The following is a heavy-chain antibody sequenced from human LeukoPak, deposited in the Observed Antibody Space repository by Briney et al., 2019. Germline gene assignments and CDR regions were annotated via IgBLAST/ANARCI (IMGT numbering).Heavy chain of an antibody. CDR1: GFTFSNYG. CDR2: IWDDGSNE. V-gene: IGHV3-33*01. Sequence: RSLRLSCAASGFTFSNYGMHWVRQAPGKGLEWVAVIWDDGSNEYYADSVKGRFTIFRDNRRNTLYLQMNSLRAEDTAVYSCARDHSGTQDYWGQGTLVTVSS. CDR3: ARDHSGTQDY. D-gene: IGHD1-1*01. J-gene: IGHJ4*02.